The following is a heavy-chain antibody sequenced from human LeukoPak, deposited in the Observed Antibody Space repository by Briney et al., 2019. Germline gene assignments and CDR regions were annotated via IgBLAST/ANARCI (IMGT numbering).Heavy chain of an antibody. CDR2: ISSDGSST. J-gene: IGHJ4*02. CDR3: TRGNSGFDF. D-gene: IGHD1-26*01. V-gene: IGHV3-74*01. CDR1: GFSFSGYW. Sequence: GGSLRLSCAASGFSFSGYWLHWVRQAPGKGLVWVSCISSDGSSTGYADSVKGRFTISRDNAKSTLYLQMNSLRAEDTAVYYCTRGNSGFDFWGQGTLVTVSA.